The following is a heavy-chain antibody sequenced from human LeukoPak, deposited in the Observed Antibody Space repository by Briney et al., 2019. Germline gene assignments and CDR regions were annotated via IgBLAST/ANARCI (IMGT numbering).Heavy chain of an antibody. CDR3: AADIVGATGYYFDY. D-gene: IGHD1-26*01. V-gene: IGHV1-58*02. J-gene: IGHJ4*02. CDR1: GFTFSSSV. CDR2: IVVGSGNT. Sequence: SVKVSCKASGFTFSSSVMQWVRQARGQRLEWIGWIVVGSGNTNYVQKFQERVTITRDMSTSTAYMELSSLRSEDTAVYYCAADIVGATGYYFDYWGQGTLVTVSS.